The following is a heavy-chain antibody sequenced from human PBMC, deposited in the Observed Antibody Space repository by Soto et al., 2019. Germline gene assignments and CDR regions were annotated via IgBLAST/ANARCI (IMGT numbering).Heavy chain of an antibody. CDR1: GFTFSSYW. D-gene: IGHD3-10*01. Sequence: EVQLVESGGGLVQPGGSLRLSCAASGFTFSSYWMTWVRQAPGRGLECVANIKQDGSDTYYVDSVKGRFTISRDNAKNVLDLQMNSLRAEDTAVYCGARQTRAPESWGQGTLVTVSS. V-gene: IGHV3-7*03. CDR3: ARQTRAPES. J-gene: IGHJ5*02. CDR2: IKQDGSDT.